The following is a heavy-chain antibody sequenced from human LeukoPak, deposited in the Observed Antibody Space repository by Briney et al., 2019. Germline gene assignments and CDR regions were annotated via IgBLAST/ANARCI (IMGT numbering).Heavy chain of an antibody. J-gene: IGHJ5*02. D-gene: IGHD1-7*01. V-gene: IGHV1-24*01. Sequence: ASVKVSCKVSGYTLTELSMHWVRQAPGKGLEWMGGFDPEDGETIYAQKFQGRVTMTEDTSTDSAYMELSSLRSEDTAVYYCATGGVLVELHDWFDPWGQGTLVTVSS. CDR2: FDPEDGET. CDR3: ATGGVLVELHDWFDP. CDR1: GYTLTELS.